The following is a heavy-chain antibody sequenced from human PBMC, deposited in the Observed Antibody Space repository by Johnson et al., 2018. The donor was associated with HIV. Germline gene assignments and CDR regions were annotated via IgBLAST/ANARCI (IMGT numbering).Heavy chain of an antibody. V-gene: IGHV3-15*01. D-gene: IGHD3-16*01. CDR1: GSSFSNTW. CDR2: IKSKSDGGTT. Sequence: VLLVESGGSLVKPGGSLRLSCAASGSSFSNTWMRWVRQAPGKGLEWVARIKSKSDGGTTDYAAPVKGRFTISRDDSKNTLYLQMNSLKTEDTAVYYCTTDLIVVIPIGAFDVWGQGTTVTV. J-gene: IGHJ3*01. CDR3: TTDLIVVIPIGAFDV.